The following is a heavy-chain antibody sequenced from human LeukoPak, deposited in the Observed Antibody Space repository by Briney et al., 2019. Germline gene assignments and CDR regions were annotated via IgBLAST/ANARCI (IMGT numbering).Heavy chain of an antibody. J-gene: IGHJ4*02. Sequence: GASVKVSCKASGYTFRSYDIIWVRQAPGQGLEWMGWISGYNGNTNYAQKLQGRVTMTTDTSTNTGYMELRSLRSDDTAVYYCARDSGTYYRQFDYWGQGTLVTVSS. CDR1: GYTFRSYD. D-gene: IGHD1-26*01. CDR3: ARDSGTYYRQFDY. V-gene: IGHV1-18*01. CDR2: ISGYNGNT.